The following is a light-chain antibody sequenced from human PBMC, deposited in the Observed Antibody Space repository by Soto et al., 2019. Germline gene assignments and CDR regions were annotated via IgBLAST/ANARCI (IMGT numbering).Light chain of an antibody. CDR2: EVS. V-gene: IGLV2-14*01. CDR3: SSYTSTNTLV. J-gene: IGLJ3*02. CDR1: RSDVGGYNY. Sequence: QSALTQPASVSGSPGQSITISCTGTRSDVGGYNYVSWYQQYPGKAPKLMIYEVSYRPSGVSNRFSGSKYGNTASLTISGLQSEDEADYYCSSYTSTNTLVFGGGTKLTVL.